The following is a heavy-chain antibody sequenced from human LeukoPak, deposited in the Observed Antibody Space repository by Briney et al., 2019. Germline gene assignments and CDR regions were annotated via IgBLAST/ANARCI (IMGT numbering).Heavy chain of an antibody. CDR2: ISSSGSTI. CDR3: ARSSGWYGRAFDI. V-gene: IGHV3-48*03. J-gene: IGHJ3*02. D-gene: IGHD6-19*01. CDR1: GFTFSSYE. Sequence: GGPLRLSCAASGFTFSSYEMNWVRQAPGKGLEWVSYISSSGSTIYYADSVKGRFTISRDNAKNSLYLQMNSLRAEDTAVYYCARSSGWYGRAFDIWGQGTMVTVSS.